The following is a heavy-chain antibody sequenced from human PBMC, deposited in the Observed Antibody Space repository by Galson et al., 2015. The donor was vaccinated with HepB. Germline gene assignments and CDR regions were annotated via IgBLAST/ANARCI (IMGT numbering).Heavy chain of an antibody. CDR2: ISGSGGST. D-gene: IGHD5-18*01. CDR1: GFTFSSYA. V-gene: IGHV3-23*01. J-gene: IGHJ4*02. CDR3: AKDEGGYSYGSFDY. Sequence: SLRLSCAASGFTFSSYAMSWVRQTPGKGLEWVSTISGSGGSTYFADSVKGRFTISRDNSKNTLYLQMNSLRAEDTAVYYCAKDEGGYSYGSFDYWGQGTLVTGSS.